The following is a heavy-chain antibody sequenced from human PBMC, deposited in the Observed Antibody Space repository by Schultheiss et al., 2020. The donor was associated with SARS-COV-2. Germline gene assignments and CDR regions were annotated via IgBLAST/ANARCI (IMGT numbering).Heavy chain of an antibody. CDR1: GFTFSSYE. V-gene: IGHV3-48*03. J-gene: IGHJ6*02. Sequence: GGSLRLSCAASGFTFSSYEMNWVRQAPGKGLEWVSYISSSGSTIYYPDSVKGRFTISRDNAKNSLYLQMNSLRAEDTAVYYCARARWLQYYYYYYGMDVWGQGTTVTVSS. CDR3: ARARWLQYYYYYYGMDV. CDR2: ISSSGSTI. D-gene: IGHD5-24*01.